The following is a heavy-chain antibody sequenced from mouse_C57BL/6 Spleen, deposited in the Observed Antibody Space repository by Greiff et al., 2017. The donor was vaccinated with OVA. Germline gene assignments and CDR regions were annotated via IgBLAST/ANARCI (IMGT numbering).Heavy chain of an antibody. Sequence: EVKLVESGPGMVKPSQSLSLTCTVTGYSITSGYDWHWIRHFPGNKLEWMGYISYSGSTNYNPSLKSRISITHDTSKNHFFLKLNSVTTEDTATYYCAREGLVYFDYWGQGTTLTVSS. CDR1: GYSITSGYD. V-gene: IGHV3-1*01. J-gene: IGHJ2*01. CDR3: AREGLVYFDY. CDR2: ISYSGST.